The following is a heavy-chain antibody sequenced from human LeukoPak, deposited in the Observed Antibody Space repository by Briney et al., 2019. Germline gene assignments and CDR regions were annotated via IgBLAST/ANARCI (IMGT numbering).Heavy chain of an antibody. D-gene: IGHD6-13*01. CDR1: GFIFSDYW. J-gene: IGHJ6*03. V-gene: IGHV3-7*01. CDR2: IKQDGSEK. Sequence: GGSLRLSCAASGFIFSDYWMSWVRQAPGKGLEWVANIKQDGSEKYYVDSVKGRFTISRDNAKNSLYLQMNSLRAEDTAVYYCARDAPHIAAAGTEVSYYYYMDVWGKGTTVTVSS. CDR3: ARDAPHIAAAGTEVSYYYYMDV.